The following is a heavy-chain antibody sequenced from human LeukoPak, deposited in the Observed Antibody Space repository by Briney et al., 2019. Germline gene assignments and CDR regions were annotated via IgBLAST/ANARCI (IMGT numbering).Heavy chain of an antibody. CDR2: ISNDSVDK. D-gene: IGHD3-3*01. Sequence: PGGSLRLSCVGSGFMFSDYYMSWIRQAPGKGLEWVSYISNDSVDKYYVDSVRGRFTISRDNAKKSMYLQMCGLRVEDTAVYYCARRDWVSGAVRAFDIWGQGTMVTVSS. J-gene: IGHJ3*02. CDR3: ARRDWVSGAVRAFDI. V-gene: IGHV3-11*04. CDR1: GFMFSDYY.